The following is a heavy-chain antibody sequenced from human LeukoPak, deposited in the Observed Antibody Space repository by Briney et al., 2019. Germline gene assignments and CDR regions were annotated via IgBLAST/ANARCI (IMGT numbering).Heavy chain of an antibody. D-gene: IGHD2-8*01. J-gene: IGHJ5*02. CDR2: IIPIFCTA. CDR3: ARERCTNGVCYTRWFDL. V-gene: IGHV1-69*05. Sequence: RXXPGQGLEWMGGIIPIFCTANYAQKFQGRVTITTDESTSTAYMELSSLRSEDTAVYYCARERCTNGVCYTRWFDLWGQGTXX.